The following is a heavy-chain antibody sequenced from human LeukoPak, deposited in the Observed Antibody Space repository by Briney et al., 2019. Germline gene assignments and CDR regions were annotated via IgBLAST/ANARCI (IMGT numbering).Heavy chain of an antibody. Sequence: ASVKVSCKASGYTFTSYGISWVRQAPGQGLEWMGWINPNSGGTNYAQKFQGRVTMTRDTSISTAYMELSRLRSDDTAVYYCARSDRRVAARPADYWGQGTLVTVSS. CDR1: GYTFTSYG. D-gene: IGHD6-6*01. J-gene: IGHJ4*02. V-gene: IGHV1-2*02. CDR2: INPNSGGT. CDR3: ARSDRRVAARPADY.